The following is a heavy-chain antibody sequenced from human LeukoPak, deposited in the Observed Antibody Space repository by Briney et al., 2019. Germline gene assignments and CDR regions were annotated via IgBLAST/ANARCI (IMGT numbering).Heavy chain of an antibody. CDR3: ARDGSPNYGYYAFFDN. D-gene: IGHD1-26*01. CDR2: ITSTATHT. J-gene: IGHJ4*02. Sequence: GGSLRLSCAASGFTFSSYWMHWVRQAPGKGLEWVSSITSTATHTYYADSVKGRFTISRDNAKNSLILQTSSLTVADTGIYYCARDGSPNYGYYAFFDNWGQGTLVTVSS. CDR1: GFTFSSYW. V-gene: IGHV3-21*01.